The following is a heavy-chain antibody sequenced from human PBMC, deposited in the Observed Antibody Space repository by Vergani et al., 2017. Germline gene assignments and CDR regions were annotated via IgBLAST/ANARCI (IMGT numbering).Heavy chain of an antibody. CDR1: GGSISSSSYY. D-gene: IGHD1-26*01. CDR2: IYYSGRT. CDR3: ARPLVGATTAFDY. Sequence: QLQLQESGPGLVKPSETLSLTCTVSGGSISSSSYYWGWIRQPPGKGLEWIGSIYYSGRTYYNPSLKSRFTISVDTSKNQFSLKLSSVTATDTAVYYCARPLVGATTAFDYWGQGTLVTVSS. J-gene: IGHJ4*02. V-gene: IGHV4-39*01.